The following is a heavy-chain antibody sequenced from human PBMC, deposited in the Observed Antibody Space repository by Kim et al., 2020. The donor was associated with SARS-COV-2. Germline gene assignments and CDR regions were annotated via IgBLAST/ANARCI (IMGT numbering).Heavy chain of an antibody. J-gene: IGHJ3*02. CDR3: ATHRRVVPAATTDAFDI. D-gene: IGHD2-2*01. V-gene: IGHV1-46*01. Sequence: ASVKVSCKASGYTFTSYYMHWVRQAPGQGLEWMGIINPSGGSTSYAQKFQGRVTMTRDTSTSTVYMELSSLRSEDTAVYYCATHRRVVPAATTDAFDIWGQGTMVTVSS. CDR1: GYTFTSYY. CDR2: INPSGGST.